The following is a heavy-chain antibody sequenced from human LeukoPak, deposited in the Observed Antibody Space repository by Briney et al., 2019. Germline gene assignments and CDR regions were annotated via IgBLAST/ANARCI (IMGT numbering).Heavy chain of an antibody. CDR1: GFTFSDYW. CDR2: IKEDGSVK. V-gene: IGHV3-7*01. CDR3: ARDEPGGGATTNDY. Sequence: GGSLRLSCVASGFTFSDYWMTWVRQAPGKGLEWVANIKEDGSVKYYVDSVKGRFSIDRDNAKNSLYLQMNSLRAEDTAVYFCARDEPGGGATTNDYWGQGTLVTVSS. J-gene: IGHJ4*02. D-gene: IGHD1-26*01.